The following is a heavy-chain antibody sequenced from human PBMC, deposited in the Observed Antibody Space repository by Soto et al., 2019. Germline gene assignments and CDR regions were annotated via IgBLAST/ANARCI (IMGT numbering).Heavy chain of an antibody. Sequence: EVQLVESGGGLVKPGGSLRLSCAASGFTFSSYSMNWVRQAPGKGLEWVSSISSSSSYIYYADSVKGRFTISRDNAKNSLYLQMNSLRAEDTAVYYCAREFHAGLRYFEGGGIDVWGQGTTVTVSS. J-gene: IGHJ6*02. D-gene: IGHD3-9*01. CDR2: ISSSSSYI. V-gene: IGHV3-21*01. CDR1: GFTFSSYS. CDR3: AREFHAGLRYFEGGGIDV.